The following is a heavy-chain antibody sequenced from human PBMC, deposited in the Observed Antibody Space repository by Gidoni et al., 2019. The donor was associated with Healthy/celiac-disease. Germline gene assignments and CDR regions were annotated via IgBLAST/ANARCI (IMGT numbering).Heavy chain of an antibody. CDR2: IKSKTDGGTT. D-gene: IGHD5-18*01. V-gene: IGHV3-15*01. Sequence: EVQLVESGACVEKPGWCLRLACAVTGYTFRIPWISCVGQAPGKGLEWVGRIKSKTDGGTTDYAAPVKGRFTISRNDSKNTLYLQMNSLKTEDTAVYYCTTDFRGYGYTSTYYYGMDVWGQGTTVTVSS. CDR3: TTDFRGYGYTSTYYYGMDV. CDR1: GYTFRIPW. J-gene: IGHJ6*02.